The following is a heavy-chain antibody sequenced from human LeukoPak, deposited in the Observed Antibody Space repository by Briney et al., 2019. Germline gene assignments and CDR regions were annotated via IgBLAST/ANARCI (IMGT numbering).Heavy chain of an antibody. CDR1: GYTFTGYY. CDR2: INPNSGNT. D-gene: IGHD2-2*02. CDR3: ARASVVVPTAISDY. J-gene: IGHJ4*02. Sequence: ASVKVSCKASGYTFTGYYMHWVRQAPGQGLEWMGWINPNSGNTNYAQKLQGRVTMTTDTSTSTAYMELRSLRSDDTAVYYCARASVVVPTAISDYWGQGTLVTVSS. V-gene: IGHV1-18*04.